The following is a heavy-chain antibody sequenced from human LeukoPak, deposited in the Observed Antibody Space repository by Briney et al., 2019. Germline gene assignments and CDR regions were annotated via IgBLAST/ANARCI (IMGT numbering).Heavy chain of an antibody. CDR3: ARDKSYGDSEDY. D-gene: IGHD4-17*01. CDR2: INQDGSEK. V-gene: IGHV3-7*05. J-gene: IGHJ4*02. CDR1: GSTFNIYW. Sequence: PGGSLRLSCAASGSTFNIYWMSWVRQAPGKGLEWVANINQDGSEKYYVDSVKGRFTISRDNAKNSLYLQMNSLRAEDTAVYYCARDKSYGDSEDYWGQGTLVTVSS.